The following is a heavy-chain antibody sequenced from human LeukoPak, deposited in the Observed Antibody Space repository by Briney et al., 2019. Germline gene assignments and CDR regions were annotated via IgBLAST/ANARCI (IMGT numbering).Heavy chain of an antibody. Sequence: KPSETLSLTCTVSGTSISGHYWGWIRQPPGKGLEWIGYIHYRGRTDYNPSLKSRVTLSLGTSKKQFSLNLRSVSAADTAVYYCVRENYFDKWGPGTLATVSS. CDR1: GTSISGHY. CDR2: IHYRGRT. V-gene: IGHV4-59*11. CDR3: VRENYFDK. J-gene: IGHJ4*02.